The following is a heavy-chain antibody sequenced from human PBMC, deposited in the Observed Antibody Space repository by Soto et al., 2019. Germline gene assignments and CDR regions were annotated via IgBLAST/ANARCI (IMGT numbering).Heavy chain of an antibody. CDR1: GFTFTTHA. J-gene: IGHJ6*02. D-gene: IGHD4-4*01. Sequence: EVQLLECGGGLVQPGGAVRLSCVACGFTFTTHAMRWVRRSPGKGLGWVSTLSGSGGNIYYAEAVKGRLTIYRDDSKNTLYLQMNRLRVEDTAVYYGAKDPPWTVGPLAMDVWGQGTTVTVSS. V-gene: IGHV3-23*01. CDR2: LSGSGGNI. CDR3: AKDPPWTVGPLAMDV.